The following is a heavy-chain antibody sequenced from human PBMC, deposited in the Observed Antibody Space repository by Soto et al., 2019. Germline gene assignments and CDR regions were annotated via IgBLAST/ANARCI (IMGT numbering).Heavy chain of an antibody. CDR1: GYTFTSYY. J-gene: IGHJ4*02. CDR2: INPSGGST. D-gene: IGHD6-6*01. V-gene: IGHV1-46*01. Sequence: QVQLVQYGAEVKKPGASVKVSCKASGYTFTSYYMHWVRQAPGQGLEGMGIINPSGGSTSYAQKFQGRVTMTRVTFKSTVYMELSSLRSEDTAVYYCASAYQTYSSSYFDYWGQGTLVTVSS. CDR3: ASAYQTYSSSYFDY.